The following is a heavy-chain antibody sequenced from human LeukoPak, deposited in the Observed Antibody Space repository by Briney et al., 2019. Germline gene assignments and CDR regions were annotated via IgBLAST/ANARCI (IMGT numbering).Heavy chain of an antibody. D-gene: IGHD5-24*01. CDR2: IKSKSDYGTT. J-gene: IGHJ6*03. V-gene: IGHV3-15*01. CDR3: TTTSASIRKFDTDV. Sequence: GGSLRLSCAASGFTFSDAWMHWVRQAPGKGLEWVGRIKSKSDYGTTEYAAPVKGRFTISREDSENMMYLEMSSLKTDDTAVYYCTTTSASIRKFDTDVWGKGTTVTVSS. CDR1: GFTFSDAW.